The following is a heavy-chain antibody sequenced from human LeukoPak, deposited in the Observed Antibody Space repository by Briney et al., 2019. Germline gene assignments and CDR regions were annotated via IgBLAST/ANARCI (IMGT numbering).Heavy chain of an antibody. Sequence: GASVKVSCKASGYTFTSYYVHWVRQAPGEGLEWMGIINPSGGSTSYAQKLQGRVTMTTDTSTSTAYMELRSLRSDDTAVYYCARDLPNRYNWNEGGRYFDYWGQGTLVTVSS. D-gene: IGHD1-20*01. J-gene: IGHJ4*02. CDR2: INPSGGST. V-gene: IGHV1-46*01. CDR1: GYTFTSYY. CDR3: ARDLPNRYNWNEGGRYFDY.